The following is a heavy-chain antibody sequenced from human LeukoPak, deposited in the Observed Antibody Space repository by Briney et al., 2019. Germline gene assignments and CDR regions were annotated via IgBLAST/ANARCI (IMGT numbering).Heavy chain of an antibody. CDR1: GFTFSIYA. D-gene: IGHD1-1*01. CDR3: AKYAYNWNAPDGFDM. V-gene: IGHV3-30-3*02. Sequence: GRSLRLSCAASGFTFSIYAMHWVRQAPGKGLEWVAVTSHDGSNEYYADSVKGRFTISRDNSESTLFLQMNSLRTDDTSVYFCAKYAYNWNAPDGFDMWGQGTMVIASS. J-gene: IGHJ3*02. CDR2: TSHDGSNE.